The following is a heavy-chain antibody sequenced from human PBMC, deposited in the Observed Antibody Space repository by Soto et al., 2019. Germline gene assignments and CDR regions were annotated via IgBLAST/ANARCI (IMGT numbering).Heavy chain of an antibody. D-gene: IGHD4-17*01. CDR1: GGSISSTNW. CDR2: IYHSGST. J-gene: IGHJ4*02. CDR3: ARTTVTTRLTDY. Sequence: PSETLSLTCAVSGGSISSTNWWSWVRQPPGKGLEWIGEIYHSGSTNYNPYLKSRVTISVDKSKNQFSLKLSSVTAADTALYYCARTTVTTRLTDYWGQGTLVTVSS. V-gene: IGHV4-4*02.